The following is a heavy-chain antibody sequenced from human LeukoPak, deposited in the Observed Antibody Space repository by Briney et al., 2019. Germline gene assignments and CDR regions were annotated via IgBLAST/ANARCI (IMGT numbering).Heavy chain of an antibody. CDR3: ARHIVVVPAAIVAKGFDY. Sequence: LRLSCAASGFTFSDYYMSWIRQPPGKGLEWIGSIYHSGSTYYNPSLKSRVTISVDTSKNQFSLKLSSVTAADTAVYYCARHIVVVPAAIVAKGFDYWGQGTLVTVSS. D-gene: IGHD2-2*01. CDR1: GFTFSDYY. CDR2: IYHSGST. J-gene: IGHJ4*02. V-gene: IGHV4-38-2*01.